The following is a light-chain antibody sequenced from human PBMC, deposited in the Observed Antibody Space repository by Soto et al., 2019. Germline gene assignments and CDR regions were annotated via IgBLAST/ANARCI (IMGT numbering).Light chain of an antibody. V-gene: IGKV1-39*01. J-gene: IGKJ1*01. CDR1: QSITNY. Sequence: DIQMTQSPSSLSASVGDRISITCRASQSITNYLNWYQQKPGKAPVLLIYDASTLQSVVPSRFSGSGACTDFTLSISSLHPEELATSSCQQSLTTPPKFGQGTKVEIK. CDR2: DAS. CDR3: QQSLTTPPK.